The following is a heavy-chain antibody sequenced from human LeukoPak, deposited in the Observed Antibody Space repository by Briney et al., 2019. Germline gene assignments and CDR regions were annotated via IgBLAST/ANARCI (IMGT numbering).Heavy chain of an antibody. CDR2: INHSGST. CDR3: ARSSYGSGRYNWFDP. CDR1: GGSFSGYY. J-gene: IGHJ5*02. V-gene: IGHV4-34*01. Sequence: MPSETLSLTCAVYGGSFSGYYWSWIRQPPGKGLEWIGEINHSGSTNYNPSLKSRVTISVDTSKNQFSLKLSSVTAADTAVYYCARSSYGSGRYNWFDPWGQGTLVTVSS. D-gene: IGHD3-10*01.